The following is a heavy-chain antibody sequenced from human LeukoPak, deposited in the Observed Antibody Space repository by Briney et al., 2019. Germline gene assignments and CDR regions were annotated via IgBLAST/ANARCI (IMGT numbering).Heavy chain of an antibody. J-gene: IGHJ5*02. V-gene: IGHV3-30-3*01. Sequence: GGSLRLSCAASGFTFSSYAMSWVRQAPGKGLEWVAVISYDGSNKYYADSVKGRFTISRDNSKNTLYLQMNSLRAEDTAVYYCARDHGNNGYYDFWSGYFKYNWFDPWGQGTLVTVSS. CDR1: GFTFSSYA. CDR2: ISYDGSNK. CDR3: ARDHGNNGYYDFWSGYFKYNWFDP. D-gene: IGHD3-3*01.